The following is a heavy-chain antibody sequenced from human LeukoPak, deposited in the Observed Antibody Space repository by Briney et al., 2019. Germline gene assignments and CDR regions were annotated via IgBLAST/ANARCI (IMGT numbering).Heavy chain of an antibody. Sequence: PSETLSLTCTVSGDSFNNYYWSWIRQPAGKGLEWIGQSYNSENTNYNPSLKGRVSMSVDTSKNQFSLELSSVSAADTAVYYCATLIGYYDSLTSYYNAYFDLWGRGTLVTVSS. J-gene: IGHJ2*01. D-gene: IGHD3-9*01. CDR1: GDSFNNYY. V-gene: IGHV4-4*07. CDR2: SYNSENT. CDR3: ATLIGYYDSLTSYYNAYFDL.